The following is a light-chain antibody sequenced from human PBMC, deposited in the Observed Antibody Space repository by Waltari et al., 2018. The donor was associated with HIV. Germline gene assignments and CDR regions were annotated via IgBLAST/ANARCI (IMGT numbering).Light chain of an antibody. CDR2: DNN. CDR1: SSNIGDNY. CDR3: GTWDSSLSAWV. Sequence: QSVLTQPPSVSAAPGQKVTISCSGSSSNIGDNYVSWYQHLPGTAPRLLIYDNNKRPSGMPDRFSVSKSGTSATLGITGLQTGDEADYYCGTWDSSLSAWVFGGGTKLTVL. J-gene: IGLJ2*01. V-gene: IGLV1-51*01.